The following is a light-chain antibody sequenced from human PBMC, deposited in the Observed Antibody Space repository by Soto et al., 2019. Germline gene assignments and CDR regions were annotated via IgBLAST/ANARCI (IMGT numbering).Light chain of an antibody. CDR1: SSDIGGYNF. CDR2: DVS. V-gene: IGLV2-14*03. J-gene: IGLJ1*01. CDR3: SSYTASSTLYG. Sequence: QSVLTQPASVSGSPGQSITISCTGTSSDIGGYNFVSWYQLYPGKAPKLMIYDVSDRPSGVSIRFSGSKSGNTASLTISGLQAEDEADYYCSSYTASSTLYGFGTGTKLTVL.